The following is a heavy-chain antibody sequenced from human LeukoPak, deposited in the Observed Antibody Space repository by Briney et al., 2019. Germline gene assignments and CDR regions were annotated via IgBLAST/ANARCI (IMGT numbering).Heavy chain of an antibody. CDR1: GFTLTELS. D-gene: IGHD2-2*01. CDR3: ATDPVGYCSSDSCYSVDY. J-gene: IGHJ4*02. Sequence: ASVTVSCTVSGFTLTELSMHWVRQAPGKGLEWMGGFDPEDGETIYAQKIQGRVYMTEDTSTDTAYLELSSLRSEDTAVYYCATDPVGYCSSDSCYSVDYWGQGTLVTVSS. CDR2: FDPEDGET. V-gene: IGHV1-24*01.